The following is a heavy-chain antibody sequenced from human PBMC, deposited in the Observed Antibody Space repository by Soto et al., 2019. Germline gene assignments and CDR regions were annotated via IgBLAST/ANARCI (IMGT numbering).Heavy chain of an antibody. Sequence: EVRLLESGGGLVQPGGSLRLSCAASGFPCSTTAMNWVRQAPGKGLVWVSLISGSSDVAYYAESVKGRFTSFRDNSKNVLYLQMKSLRVEDSAVYYCARYSGSFPVYNGLSFWGQGTTVVVSS. J-gene: IGHJ6*02. V-gene: IGHV3-23*01. CDR1: GFPCSTTA. CDR2: ISGSSDVA. CDR3: ARYSGSFPVYNGLSF. D-gene: IGHD1-26*01.